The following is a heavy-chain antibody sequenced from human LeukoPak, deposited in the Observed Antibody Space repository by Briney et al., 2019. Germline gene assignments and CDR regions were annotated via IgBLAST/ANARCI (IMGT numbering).Heavy chain of an antibody. V-gene: IGHV3-7*01. J-gene: IGHJ6*03. CDR2: IKQDGSEK. CDR3: AREVAYPPYYYYYMDV. Sequence: GGSLRLSCAASGFTFSSYWMSWVRQAPGKGLEWVANIKQDGSEKYYVDSVKGRFTISRDNAKNSLYLQMNSLRAEDTAVYYCAREVAYPPYYYYYMDVWGKGATVTVSS. CDR1: GFTFSSYW.